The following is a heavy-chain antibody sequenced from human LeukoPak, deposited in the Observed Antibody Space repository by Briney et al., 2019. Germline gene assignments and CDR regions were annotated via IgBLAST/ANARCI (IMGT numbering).Heavy chain of an antibody. Sequence: GGSLRLSCTASGLAFGDYAMSWVRQAPGKGLEWVANIKQDGSEKYYVDSVKGRFTISRDNAKNSLYLQMNSLRAEDTAVYYCARDRTTVSDYWGQGTLVTVSS. CDR2: IKQDGSEK. CDR3: ARDRTTVSDY. V-gene: IGHV3-7*01. CDR1: GLAFGDYA. D-gene: IGHD4-17*01. J-gene: IGHJ4*02.